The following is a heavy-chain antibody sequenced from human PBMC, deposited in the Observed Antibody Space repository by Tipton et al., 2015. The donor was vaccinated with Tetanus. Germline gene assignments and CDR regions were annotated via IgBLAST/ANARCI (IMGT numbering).Heavy chain of an antibody. CDR1: GGSISSYY. CDR3: ARGGIAAAGGGLDY. Sequence: TLSLTCTVSGGSISSYYWSWIRQPPGKGLEWIGYIYYSGITNYNPSLKSRVTISVDTSKNQFSLKLSSVTDAATAVYYCARGGIAAAGGGLDYWGQGTLVTVSS. V-gene: IGHV4-59*01. J-gene: IGHJ4*02. CDR2: IYYSGIT. D-gene: IGHD6-13*01.